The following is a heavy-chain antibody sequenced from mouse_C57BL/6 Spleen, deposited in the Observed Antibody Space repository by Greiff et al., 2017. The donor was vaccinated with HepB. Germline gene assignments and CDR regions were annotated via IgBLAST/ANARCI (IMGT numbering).Heavy chain of an antibody. D-gene: IGHD4-1*01. V-gene: IGHV5-4*03. J-gene: IGHJ2*01. CDR3: ARGNWDDDY. CDR2: ISDGGSYT. CDR1: GFTFSSYA. Sequence: EVKLVESGGGLVKPGGSLKLSCAASGFTFSSYAMSWVRQTPEKRLEWVATISDGGSYTYYPDNVKGRFTISRDNAKNNLYLQMSHLKSEDTAMYYCARGNWDDDYWGQGTTLTVSS.